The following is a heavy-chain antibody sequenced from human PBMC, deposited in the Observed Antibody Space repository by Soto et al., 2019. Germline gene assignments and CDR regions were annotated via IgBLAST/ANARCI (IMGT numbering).Heavy chain of an antibody. Sequence: QVQLVESGGGVVQPGRSLRLSCAASGFTFSSYAMHWVRQAPGKGLEWVAVISYDGSNKYYADSVKGRFTISRDNSKNPLYLQMNSLRAEYTAVYYCAREQGQLLFSGDYYYYCMDVWGQGTTVTVSS. CDR1: GFTFSSYA. CDR3: AREQGQLLFSGDYYYYCMDV. D-gene: IGHD2-2*01. CDR2: ISYDGSNK. J-gene: IGHJ6*02. V-gene: IGHV3-30-3*01.